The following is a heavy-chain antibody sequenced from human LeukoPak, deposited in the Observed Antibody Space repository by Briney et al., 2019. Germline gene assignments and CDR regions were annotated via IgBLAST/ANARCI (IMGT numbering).Heavy chain of an antibody. Sequence: ASVKVSCKASGDTFRSCAISWVRQAPGQGLEWMGRIIPLLGIPIYAQKFQGTVTMTADKSTSTVYMELSSLRSKDTAVYYCAREGDYVWGSYRPDAFDIWGQGTMVTVSS. J-gene: IGHJ3*02. CDR1: GDTFRSCA. D-gene: IGHD3-16*02. CDR2: IIPLLGIP. CDR3: AREGDYVWGSYRPDAFDI. V-gene: IGHV1-69*04.